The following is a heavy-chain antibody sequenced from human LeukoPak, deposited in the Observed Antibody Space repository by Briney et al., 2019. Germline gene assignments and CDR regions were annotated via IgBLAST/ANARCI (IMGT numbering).Heavy chain of an antibody. J-gene: IGHJ4*02. V-gene: IGHV3-74*01. D-gene: IGHD1-26*01. CDR3: ARSFGGTYYFDY. Sequence: GGSLRLSCAASRFTFSSYAMHWVRQAPGKGLVWVSHINSGGSSTSYADSVKGRFTISRDNAKNTLFLQMHSLRADDTAVYYCARSFGGTYYFDYWGQGTLVTVSS. CDR2: INSGGSST. CDR1: RFTFSSYA.